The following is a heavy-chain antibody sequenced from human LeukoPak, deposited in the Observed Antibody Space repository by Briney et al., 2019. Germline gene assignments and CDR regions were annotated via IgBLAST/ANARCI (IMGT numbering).Heavy chain of an antibody. CDR3: ARRFDSSSWHPYYFDY. Sequence: GESLKISCKGSGYTFTSYWIGWVRQMPGKGLEWMGIIYPGDSDTRYSPSFQGQVTISADKSISTAYLQWSSLKASDTAMYYCARRFDSSSWHPYYFDYWGQGTLVTVSS. CDR2: IYPGDSDT. V-gene: IGHV5-51*01. CDR1: GYTFTSYW. J-gene: IGHJ4*02. D-gene: IGHD6-13*01.